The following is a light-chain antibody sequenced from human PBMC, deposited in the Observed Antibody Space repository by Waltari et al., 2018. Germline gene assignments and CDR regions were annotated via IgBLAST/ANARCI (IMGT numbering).Light chain of an antibody. CDR2: LGS. Sequence: DIVMTQSPLSLPVTTGEPASISCRSSQSLLHSNGYNYLDWYLQKPGQAHQLLIYLGSNRASGVPDRFSGSGSGTDFTLKISRVDAKDVGVYYCMQALQTPLFTFGPGTKVDIK. V-gene: IGKV2-28*01. J-gene: IGKJ3*01. CDR1: QSLLHSNGYNY. CDR3: MQALQTPLFT.